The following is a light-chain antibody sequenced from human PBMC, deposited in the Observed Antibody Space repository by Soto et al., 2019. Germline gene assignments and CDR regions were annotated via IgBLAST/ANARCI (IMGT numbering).Light chain of an antibody. CDR3: QHAKRFPPT. V-gene: IGKV1-12*01. Sequence: DIQMTQSPSSVSASVGDRVTITCRASQGISSWLAWYQQKPGKAPKLLIYAASSLQSGVPSRISRRRSGTDFTLTIISLHPKDFATCYSQHAKRFPPTFGGGTEVDIK. CDR1: QGISSW. J-gene: IGKJ4*01. CDR2: AAS.